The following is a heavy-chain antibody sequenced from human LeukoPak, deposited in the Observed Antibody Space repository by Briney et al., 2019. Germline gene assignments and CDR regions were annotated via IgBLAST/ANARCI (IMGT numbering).Heavy chain of an antibody. CDR2: ISTYNGDT. CDR1: GFTFTSYG. CDR3: ARTASYFDY. Sequence: ASVKVSCKASGFTFTSYGISCVRQAPGQGLEWMGWISTYNGDTDHAQKLQGRVTMTTDTSTTTAYMELRSLRSDDTAIYYCARTASYFDYWGQGTLVTVSS. V-gene: IGHV1-18*01. J-gene: IGHJ4*02.